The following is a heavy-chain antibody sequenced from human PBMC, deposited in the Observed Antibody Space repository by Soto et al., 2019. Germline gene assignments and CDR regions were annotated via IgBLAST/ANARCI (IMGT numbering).Heavy chain of an antibody. Sequence: ASVKVSCKASGYTFTSYGISWVRQAPGQGLEWMGWISAYNGNTNYAQKLQGRVTMTTDTSTSTAYMELRSLRSDDTAVYYCARDTQQLDLYYYYGMDVSGQGTLGTVSS. D-gene: IGHD6-13*01. V-gene: IGHV1-18*01. CDR3: ARDTQQLDLYYYYGMDV. J-gene: IGHJ6*02. CDR2: ISAYNGNT. CDR1: GYTFTSYG.